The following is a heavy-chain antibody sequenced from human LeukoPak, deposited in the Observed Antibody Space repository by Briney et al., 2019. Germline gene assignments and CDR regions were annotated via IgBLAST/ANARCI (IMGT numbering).Heavy chain of an antibody. CDR2: IIPIFGTA. CDR1: GGTFSSYA. J-gene: IGHJ4*02. V-gene: IGHV1-69*05. Sequence: VASVKVSCKASGGTFSSYAISWVRQAPGQGLEWMGGIIPIFGTANYAQKFQGRVTITTDESTSTAYMELSSLRSEDTAVYYCARLRDDFWSGYYISLEASPLDYWGQGTLVTVSS. D-gene: IGHD3-3*01. CDR3: ARLRDDFWSGYYISLEASPLDY.